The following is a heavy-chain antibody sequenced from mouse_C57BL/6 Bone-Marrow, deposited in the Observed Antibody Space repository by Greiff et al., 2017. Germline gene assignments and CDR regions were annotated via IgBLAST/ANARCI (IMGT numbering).Heavy chain of an antibody. D-gene: IGHD1-1*01. V-gene: IGHV14-4*01. CDR2: IDPENGDT. J-gene: IGHJ2*01. Sequence: EVKLQESGAELVRPGASVKLSCTASGFNIKDDYMHWVKQRPEQGLEWIGWIDPENGDTEYASKFQGKATKTADTSSNTAYLQISSLTSEDTAVYYCTLITTVVAPYYFDYWGQGTTLTVSS. CDR1: GFNIKDDY. CDR3: TLITTVVAPYYFDY.